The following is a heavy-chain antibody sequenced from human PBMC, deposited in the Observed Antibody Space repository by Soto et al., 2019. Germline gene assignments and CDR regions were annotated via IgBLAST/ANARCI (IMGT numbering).Heavy chain of an antibody. Sequence: GGSLRLSCAASGFTFSSYSMNWVRQAPGKGLEWVSSISSSSSYIYYADSVKGRFTISRDNAKNSLYLQMNSLRAEDTAVYYCARDQIEKNSSSRYRLYYYYYYGMDVWGQGTTVTVS. CDR1: GFTFSSYS. CDR3: ARDQIEKNSSSRYRLYYYYYYGMDV. V-gene: IGHV3-21*01. D-gene: IGHD6-13*01. CDR2: ISSSSSYI. J-gene: IGHJ6*02.